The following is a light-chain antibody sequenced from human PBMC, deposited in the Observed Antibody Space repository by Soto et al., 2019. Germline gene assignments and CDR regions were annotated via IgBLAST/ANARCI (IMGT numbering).Light chain of an antibody. V-gene: IGLV1-40*01. Sequence: QSVLTQPPSVSGAPGQRVTISCTGSSSNIGAGYDVHWYQQLPGAAPKLLIYGDSNRPSGVPDRFSASKSGTSASLAITGLQAEDEADYYCQSYDSTLSCSRVFGGGTKLTVL. CDR3: QSYDSTLSCSRV. CDR2: GDS. J-gene: IGLJ2*01. CDR1: SSNIGAGYD.